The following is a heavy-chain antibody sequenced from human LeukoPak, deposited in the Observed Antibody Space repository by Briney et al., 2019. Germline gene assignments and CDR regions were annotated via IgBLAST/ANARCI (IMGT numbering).Heavy chain of an antibody. CDR3: ARPAYSGRSDGFDI. J-gene: IGHJ3*02. Sequence: GESLKISCKASGYSFTNYWIGWVRQMPGKGLEWMGIIYPGDSDTRYSPSFQGQVTISADKSISPAYLQWSSLTASDTAMYYCARPAYSGRSDGFDIWGQGTMVTVSS. CDR2: IYPGDSDT. CDR1: GYSFTNYW. D-gene: IGHD1-26*01. V-gene: IGHV5-51*01.